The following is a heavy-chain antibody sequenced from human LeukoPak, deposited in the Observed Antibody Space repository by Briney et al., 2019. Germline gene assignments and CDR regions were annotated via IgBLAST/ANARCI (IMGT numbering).Heavy chain of an antibody. V-gene: IGHV3-23*01. CDR3: AKDQYSSGWYFTYQFDY. J-gene: IGHJ4*02. Sequence: GGSLRLSCAASGFTFSTFAMNWVRQAPGKGLEWVSGISGSGGSTYYADPVKGRFTISRDNSMNTLYLQMNSLRAEDTAVYYCAKDQYSSGWYFTYQFDYWGQGTLVTVSS. CDR1: GFTFSTFA. CDR2: ISGSGGST. D-gene: IGHD6-19*01.